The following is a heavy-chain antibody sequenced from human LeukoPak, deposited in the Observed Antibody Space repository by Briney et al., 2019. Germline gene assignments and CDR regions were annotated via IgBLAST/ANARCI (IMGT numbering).Heavy chain of an antibody. CDR1: GGSISSGGYY. CDR3: ARALYYDFWSGPYYFDY. D-gene: IGHD3-3*01. CDR2: IYYSGST. V-gene: IGHV4-31*03. J-gene: IGHJ4*02. Sequence: SQTLSLTCTVSGGSISSGGYYWSWIRQHPGKGLEWIGYIYYSGSTYYNPSLKSRVTISVDTSKNQFSLKLSSVTAVDTAVYYCARALYYDFWSGPYYFDYWGQGTLVTVSS.